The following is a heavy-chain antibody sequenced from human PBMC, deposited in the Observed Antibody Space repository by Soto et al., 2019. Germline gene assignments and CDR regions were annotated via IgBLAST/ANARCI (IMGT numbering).Heavy chain of an antibody. D-gene: IGHD1-26*01. CDR3: AIPLGGATNSVWFDP. CDR1: GGTFRSYA. Sequence: SVKVSCKASGGTFRSYAISWVRQAPGQGLEWMGGIIPIFGTANYAQKFQGRVTITADESTSTAYMELSSLRSEDTAVYYCAIPLGGATNSVWFDPWGQGTLVTVSS. J-gene: IGHJ5*02. V-gene: IGHV1-69*13. CDR2: IIPIFGTA.